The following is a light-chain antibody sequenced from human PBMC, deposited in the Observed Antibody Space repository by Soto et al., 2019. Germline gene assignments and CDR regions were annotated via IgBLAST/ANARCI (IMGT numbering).Light chain of an antibody. V-gene: IGLV2-11*01. CDR3: CSYAGSYTHV. Sequence: LTQPRSVSGSPGQSVIFSCTGTSSDVGAYIYVSWYQQHPGKAPKLIIYDVIKRPSGVPDRFSGSKSGNTASLTISGLQAEDEADYYCCSYAGSYTHVFGTGTKVTVL. CDR2: DVI. J-gene: IGLJ1*01. CDR1: SSDVGAYIY.